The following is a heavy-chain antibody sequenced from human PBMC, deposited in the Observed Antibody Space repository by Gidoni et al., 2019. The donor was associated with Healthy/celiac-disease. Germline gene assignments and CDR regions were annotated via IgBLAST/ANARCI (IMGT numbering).Heavy chain of an antibody. CDR3: ARDQDYYDSSGYYSSITAFDI. CDR2: IYYSGST. V-gene: IGHV4-31*03. J-gene: IGHJ3*02. CDR1: GGSISSGGYY. Sequence: QVQLQESGPGLVKPSQTLSLTCTVSGGSISSGGYYWSWIRQHPGKGLEWIGYIYYSGSTYYNPSLKSRVTISVDTSKNQFSLKLSSVTAADTAVYYCARDQDYYDSSGYYSSITAFDIWGQGTMVTVSS. D-gene: IGHD3-22*01.